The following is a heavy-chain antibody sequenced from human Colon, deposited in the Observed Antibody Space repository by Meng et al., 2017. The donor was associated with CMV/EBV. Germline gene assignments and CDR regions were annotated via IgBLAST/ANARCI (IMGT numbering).Heavy chain of an antibody. Sequence: FGIQWVPPAPWKRPWWMGWISAYNGNTNYAQKLQGRVTMTTDTSTSTAYMELRSLRFGDTAVYYCARDNVGYCSSTSCYAYNWFDPWGQGTLVTVSS. V-gene: IGHV1-18*01. J-gene: IGHJ5*02. CDR1: FG. D-gene: IGHD2-2*03. CDR2: ISAYNGNT. CDR3: ARDNVGYCSSTSCYAYNWFDP.